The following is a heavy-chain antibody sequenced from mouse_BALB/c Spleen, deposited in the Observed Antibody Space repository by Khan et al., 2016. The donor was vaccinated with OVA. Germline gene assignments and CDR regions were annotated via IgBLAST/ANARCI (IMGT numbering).Heavy chain of an antibody. V-gene: IGHV3-2*02. CDR3: ARVDGGDFDY. CDR2: ISYSGTT. CDR1: GYSITSDYA. Sequence: EVQLVESGPGLVKPSQSLSLTCTVTGYSITSDYAWNWIRQFPGNKLEWMGFISYSGTTNYNPSLKSRISITRDTSKNQFFLQLNSVTTEDTARYYCARVDGGDFDYWGQGTMVTVSS. D-gene: IGHD2-3*01. J-gene: IGHJ2*01.